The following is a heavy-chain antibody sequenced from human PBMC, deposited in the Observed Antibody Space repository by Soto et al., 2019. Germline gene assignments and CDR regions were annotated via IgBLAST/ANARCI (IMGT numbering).Heavy chain of an antibody. CDR2: ISGSGGST. CDR3: AKWAFGELLPRDAFDI. Sequence: GGSLRLSCAASGFTFSSYAMSWVRQAPGKGLEWVSAISGSGGSTYYADSVKGRFTISRDNSKNTLYLQMNSLRAEDTAVYYCAKWAFGELLPRDAFDIWGQGTMVTVSS. J-gene: IGHJ3*02. V-gene: IGHV3-23*01. CDR1: GFTFSSYA. D-gene: IGHD1-26*01.